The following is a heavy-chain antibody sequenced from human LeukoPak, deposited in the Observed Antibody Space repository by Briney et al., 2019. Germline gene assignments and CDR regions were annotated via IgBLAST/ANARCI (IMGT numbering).Heavy chain of an antibody. CDR1: GGSFSGYY. D-gene: IGHD3-10*01. J-gene: IGHJ4*02. V-gene: IGHV4-34*01. CDR3: ARDRQPGVPDY. Sequence: SETLSLTCAVYGGSFSGYYWSWIRQPPGKGLEWIGEINHSGSTNYNPSLKSRVTISVDTSKNQFSLKLTSVTAADTAVYYCARDRQPGVPDYWGQGTLVTVSS. CDR2: INHSGST.